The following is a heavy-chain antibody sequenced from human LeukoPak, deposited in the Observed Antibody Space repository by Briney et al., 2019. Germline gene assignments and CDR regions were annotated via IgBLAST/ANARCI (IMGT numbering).Heavy chain of an antibody. D-gene: IGHD5-18*01. V-gene: IGHV4-38-2*02. J-gene: IGHJ2*01. CDR2: IYYSGST. CDR1: GNSITSDYY. CDR3: ARDRAMVADWYFDL. Sequence: SETLSLTCTVSGNSITSDYYWGWIRQPPGKGLEWIGSIYYSGSTYYNPSLKSRVTISVDTSKNQFSLKLSSVTAADTAVYYCARDRAMVADWYFDLWGRGTLVTVSS.